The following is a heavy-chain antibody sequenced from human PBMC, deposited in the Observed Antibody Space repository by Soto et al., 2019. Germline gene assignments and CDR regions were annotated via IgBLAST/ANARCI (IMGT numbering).Heavy chain of an antibody. CDR2: ITGSGGDT. CDR3: AVADSSGWYVDY. Sequence: PGGSLRLSCAASGFTFNNYAMTWVRQAPGKGLEWVSGITGSGGDTYYADSVKGRFTVSRDNSKNTLYLQMSSLRAEDTAVYYCAVADSSGWYVDYWGQGTLVTVSS. J-gene: IGHJ4*02. D-gene: IGHD6-19*01. CDR1: GFTFNNYA. V-gene: IGHV3-23*01.